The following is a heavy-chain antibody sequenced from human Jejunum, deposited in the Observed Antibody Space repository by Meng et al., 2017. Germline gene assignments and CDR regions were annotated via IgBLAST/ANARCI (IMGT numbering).Heavy chain of an antibody. CDR1: GYPFTGHC. CDR2: INWDSGDM. CDR3: GRELNNRKDDY. J-gene: IGHJ4*02. V-gene: IGHV1-2*06. D-gene: IGHD1-14*01. Sequence: VESVPSGEEARGGVTGACKTFGYPFTGHCLPWGRQAPGQGVELIGPINWDSGDMIYGQNFQGKDTMTRDTSVSTAFMEVSRLTCDYTAIYYCGRELNNRKDDYRGQGTLVTVSS.